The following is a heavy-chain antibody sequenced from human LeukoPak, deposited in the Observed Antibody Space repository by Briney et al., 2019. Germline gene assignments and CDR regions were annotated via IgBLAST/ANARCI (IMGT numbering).Heavy chain of an antibody. V-gene: IGHV1-69*01. Sequence: ASVNVSCKASGGTFSRYALSWVRQAPGQGLEWMGGIIPIFGTANYAQKFQGRVTITADESTSTAYRELSSLRSEDTAVYYCARVLTQGYYMDVWGKGTTVTISS. CDR3: ARVLTQGYYMDV. CDR2: IIPIFGTA. CDR1: GGTFSRYA. J-gene: IGHJ6*03. D-gene: IGHD2/OR15-2a*01.